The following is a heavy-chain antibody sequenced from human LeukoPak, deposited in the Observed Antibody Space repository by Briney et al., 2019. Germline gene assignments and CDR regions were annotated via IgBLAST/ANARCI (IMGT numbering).Heavy chain of an antibody. V-gene: IGHV4-38-2*01. CDR2: VYHSGST. Sequence: SETLSLTCAVSGYSIISDYYWGWIRQSPGKGLEWIGSVYHSGSTHYNPSLKSRVTMSVDTSKNQFSLKLNSVTAADTAVYYCARSSSGQSFVYWGQGSLVTVSS. CDR3: ARSSSGQSFVY. D-gene: IGHD6-19*01. J-gene: IGHJ4*02. CDR1: GYSIISDYY.